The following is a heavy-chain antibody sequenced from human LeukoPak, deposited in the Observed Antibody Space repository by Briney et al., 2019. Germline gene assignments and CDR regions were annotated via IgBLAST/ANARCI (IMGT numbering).Heavy chain of an antibody. CDR1: GGSISSYY. D-gene: IGHD2-15*01. V-gene: IGHV4-59*08. CDR3: ARRTGCSGGSCYSYYFDY. Sequence: SETLSLTCTVSGGSISSYYWSWIRQPPGKGLEWIGYIYYSGSTNYNPSLKSRVAISVDTSKNQFSLKLSSVTAADTAVYYCARRTGCSGGSCYSYYFDYWGQGTLVTVSS. CDR2: IYYSGST. J-gene: IGHJ4*02.